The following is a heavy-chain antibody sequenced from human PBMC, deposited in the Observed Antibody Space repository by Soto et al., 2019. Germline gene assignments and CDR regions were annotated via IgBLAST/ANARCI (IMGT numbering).Heavy chain of an antibody. CDR2: ISWNSGSI. CDR1: GFTFDDYA. V-gene: IGHV3-9*01. D-gene: IGHD6-25*01. Sequence: PGGSLRLSCAASGFTFDDYAMHWVRQAPGKGLEWVSGISWNSGSIGYADSVKGRFTISRDNAKNSLYLQMNSLRAEDTALYYCAKDIGFSYYYGMDVWGQGTTVTVSS. CDR3: AKDIGFSYYYGMDV. J-gene: IGHJ6*02.